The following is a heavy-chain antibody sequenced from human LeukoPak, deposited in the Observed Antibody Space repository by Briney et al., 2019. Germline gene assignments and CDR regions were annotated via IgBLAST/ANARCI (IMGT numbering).Heavy chain of an antibody. CDR2: IRYDGSNK. CDR1: GFTFSSYG. V-gene: IGHV3-30*02. J-gene: IGHJ2*01. D-gene: IGHD3-22*01. Sequence: GGSLRLPCAASGFTFSSYGMHWVRQAPGKGLEWVAFIRYDGSNKYYADSVKGRFTISRDNSKNTLYLQMNSLRAEDTAVYYCAKGVHYDSSGYYLWYFDLWGRGTLVTVSS. CDR3: AKGVHYDSSGYYLWYFDL.